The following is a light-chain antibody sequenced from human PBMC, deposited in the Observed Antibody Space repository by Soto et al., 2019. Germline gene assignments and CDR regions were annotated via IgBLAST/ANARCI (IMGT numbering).Light chain of an antibody. J-gene: IGLJ1*01. CDR2: DVS. CDR3: CSYAGSSTYV. V-gene: IGLV2-11*01. CDR1: SSDVGDYNY. Sequence: QSALTQPRSVSGSPGQSVTISCTGTSSDVGDYNYVSWYQQHPGRAPKLMLYDVSKRPSGVPDRFSGSKSGNTASLTISGLQAEDEADYYCCSYAGSSTYVFGTGTKLTVL.